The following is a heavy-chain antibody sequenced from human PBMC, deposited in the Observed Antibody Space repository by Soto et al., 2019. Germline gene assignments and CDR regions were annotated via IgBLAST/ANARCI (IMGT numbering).Heavy chain of an antibody. V-gene: IGHV3-66*01. D-gene: IGHD3-16*01. CDR1: GFTVSTKY. CDR2: IYSGGST. CDR3: ARDSWAADY. Sequence: EVQLVESGGGLVQPGGSLRLSCAASGFTVSTKYMSWVRQAPGKGLEWVSVIYSGGSTFYVDSVRGRFTISSDNSKNTVYLKTNSLRAEDTAVYYCARDSWAADYWGQGTLVTVSS. J-gene: IGHJ4*02.